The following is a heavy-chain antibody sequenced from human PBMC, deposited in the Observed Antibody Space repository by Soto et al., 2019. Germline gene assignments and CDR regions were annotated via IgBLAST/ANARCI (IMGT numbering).Heavy chain of an antibody. CDR2: IYYSGST. Sequence: SETLSLTCTVSGGSISSGGYYWSWIRQHPGKGLEWIGYIYYSGSTYYNPSLKSRVTMSVDTPKKQFSLKLSSVSAADTAVYYCARVGNYAFFEIWGQGTMVTVSS. J-gene: IGHJ3*02. D-gene: IGHD4-4*01. V-gene: IGHV4-61*08. CDR3: ARVGNYAFFEI. CDR1: GGSISSGGYY.